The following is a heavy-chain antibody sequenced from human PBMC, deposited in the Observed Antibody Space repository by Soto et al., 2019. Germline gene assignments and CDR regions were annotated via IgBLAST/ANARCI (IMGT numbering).Heavy chain of an antibody. Sequence: PAESLRLSCAVSGFAFTSYSMHCVRQAPGKGLEWVAHIKSDRSSADNADSVRCRMTISIDIAKNTLYLQVISLSAEDSAVYYWASLFTTTFSPRHFGYWGPGALVTGSS. CDR2: IKSDRSSA. CDR1: GFAFTSYS. V-gene: IGHV3-74*01. J-gene: IGHJ4*02. CDR3: ASLFTTTFSPRHFGY.